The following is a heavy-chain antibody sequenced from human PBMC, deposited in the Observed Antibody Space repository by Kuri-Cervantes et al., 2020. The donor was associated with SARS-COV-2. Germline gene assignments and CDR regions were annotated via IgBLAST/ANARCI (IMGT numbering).Heavy chain of an antibody. Sequence: GGSLRLSCAASGFTVSSNYMSWVRQAPGKGLEWVSAISGSGGSTYYADSVKGRFTISRDNSKNTLYLQMNSLRAEDTAVYYCAKDRVYCSGGSCPLYYWGQGTLVTVSS. CDR1: GFTVSSNY. V-gene: IGHV3-23*01. CDR3: AKDRVYCSGGSCPLYY. CDR2: ISGSGGST. J-gene: IGHJ4*02. D-gene: IGHD2-15*01.